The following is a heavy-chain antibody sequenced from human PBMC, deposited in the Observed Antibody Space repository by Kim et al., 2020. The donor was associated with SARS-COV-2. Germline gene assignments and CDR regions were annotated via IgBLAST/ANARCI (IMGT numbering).Heavy chain of an antibody. Sequence: GGSLRLSCAASGFTFSSYDMHWVRQATGKGLEWVSAIGTAGDTYYPGSVKGRFTISRENAKNSLYLQMNSLRAGDTAVYYCARVYCSGGSCYFDYWGQGTLVTVSS. CDR2: IGTAGDT. D-gene: IGHD2-15*01. V-gene: IGHV3-13*01. CDR3: ARVYCSGGSCYFDY. CDR1: GFTFSSYD. J-gene: IGHJ4*02.